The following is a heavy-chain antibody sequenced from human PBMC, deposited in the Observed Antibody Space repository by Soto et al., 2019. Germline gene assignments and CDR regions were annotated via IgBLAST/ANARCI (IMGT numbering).Heavy chain of an antibody. CDR2: ISTHNGNT. Sequence: ASVKVSCKASGYTFIRYGISWVRQAPGQGLEWMGWISTHNGNTYYALNFQGRVTMTSDTPTSIAYMELRSLRSDDTAFYYCVRDEISSAGLDPWGQGTLVTVSS. CDR1: GYTFIRYG. J-gene: IGHJ5*02. CDR3: VRDEISSAGLDP. V-gene: IGHV1-18*01.